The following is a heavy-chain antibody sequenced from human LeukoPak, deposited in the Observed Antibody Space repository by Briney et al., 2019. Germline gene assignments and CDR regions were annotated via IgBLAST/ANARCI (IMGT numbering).Heavy chain of an antibody. CDR2: IDYSGTT. J-gene: IGHJ6*02. CDR1: GGSISSFY. D-gene: IGHD3-22*01. Sequence: PSETLSLTCTVSGGSISSFYWSWIRKPPGKGLEWIGYIDYSGTTNYHPSLKSRVIISVDTSKNQFSLRLSSVTAADTAVYYCARDSPIDSSGSYYYNMDVWGQGTPVTVSS. V-gene: IGHV4-59*01. CDR3: ARDSPIDSSGSYYYNMDV.